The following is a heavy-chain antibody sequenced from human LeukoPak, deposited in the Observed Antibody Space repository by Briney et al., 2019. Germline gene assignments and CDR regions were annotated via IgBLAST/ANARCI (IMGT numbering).Heavy chain of an antibody. J-gene: IGHJ4*02. CDR3: ASGVVVVAAGDY. Sequence: SETLSLTCTVSGYSISSGYYWGWIRQPPGKGLEWIGSIYHSGSTYYNPSLKSRVTISVDTSKNQFSLELSSVTAADTAVYYCASGVVVVAAGDYWGQGTLVTVSS. CDR1: GYSISSGYY. V-gene: IGHV4-38-2*02. D-gene: IGHD2-15*01. CDR2: IYHSGST.